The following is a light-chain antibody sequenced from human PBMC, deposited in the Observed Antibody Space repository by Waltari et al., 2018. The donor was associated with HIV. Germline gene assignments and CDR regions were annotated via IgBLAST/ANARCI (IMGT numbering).Light chain of an antibody. CDR2: EVN. CDR3: TSYTTRSTVI. J-gene: IGLJ2*01. V-gene: IGLV2-14*01. Sequence: QSALTQPASVSGSPGQSITISCTGTSSDIGLYNYVSWYQQHPGKAPKLLIYEVNNRPSGVSDRCSGAKSGNTASLSISGLQAEDEADYYCTSYTTRSTVIFGGGTSVTVL. CDR1: SSDIGLYNY.